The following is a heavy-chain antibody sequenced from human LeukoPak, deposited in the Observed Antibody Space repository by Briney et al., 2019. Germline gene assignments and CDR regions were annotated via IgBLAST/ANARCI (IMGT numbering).Heavy chain of an antibody. CDR3: ARSGGQQLVQVDY. Sequence: GGSLRLSCAASGFTFSSYWMSWVRQAPGKGLEWVANIKQDGSEKYYVDPVKGRFTISRDNAKNSLYLQMNSLRAEDTAVYYCARSGGQQLVQVDYWGQGTLVTVSS. CDR1: GFTFSSYW. CDR2: IKQDGSEK. D-gene: IGHD6-13*01. V-gene: IGHV3-7*01. J-gene: IGHJ4*02.